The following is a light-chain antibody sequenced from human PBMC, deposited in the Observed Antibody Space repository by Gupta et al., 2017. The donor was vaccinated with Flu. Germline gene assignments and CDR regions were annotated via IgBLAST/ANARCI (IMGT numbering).Light chain of an antibody. Sequence: DIQMTQSPSNLSASVGDRVTITCRASQSIGGWLAWYQQKPGKAPKLLIYKASRVESGVPSRFSGSESGTEFTLTISSRQPDDFATYYCQQEDNYSFSFGQGTKVEI. CDR2: KAS. J-gene: IGKJ2*01. V-gene: IGKV1-5*03. CDR3: QQEDNYSFS. CDR1: QSIGGW.